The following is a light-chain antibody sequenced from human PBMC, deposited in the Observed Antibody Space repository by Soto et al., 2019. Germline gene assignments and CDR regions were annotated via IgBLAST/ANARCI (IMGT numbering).Light chain of an antibody. CDR1: QDIPHR. CDR3: LQYNSYPWT. Sequence: DIPMPPSPSSLSASVGDSVPITCRASQDIPHRLAWFQQKPGEAPKSLIYAASSLQSGVPSKFSGSGSGTDFSLTSSSLQPEDFATYYCLQYNSYPWTFGQGTKVEIK. J-gene: IGKJ1*01. V-gene: IGKV1-16*02. CDR2: AAS.